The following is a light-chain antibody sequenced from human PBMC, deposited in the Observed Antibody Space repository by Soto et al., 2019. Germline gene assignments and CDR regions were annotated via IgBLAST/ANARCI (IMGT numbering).Light chain of an antibody. CDR2: AAS. Sequence: DIEMTQSPSSLSASVAERVTITCRASQSIRRSLNWYQQKPGKAPNLLIYAASSLQTGVPSRFTGSGSGTDFTLTISNLQPEDFTVYYCQQTYISPRPFAQGTKVDIK. CDR1: QSIRRS. CDR3: QQTYISPRP. J-gene: IGKJ1*01. V-gene: IGKV1-39*01.